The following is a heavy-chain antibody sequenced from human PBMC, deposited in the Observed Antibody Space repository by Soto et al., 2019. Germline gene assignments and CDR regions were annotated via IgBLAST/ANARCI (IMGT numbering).Heavy chain of an antibody. J-gene: IGHJ5*02. CDR3: ARDYDFWSGYSPSNWFDP. CDR2: ISGSSSYI. V-gene: IGHV3-21*01. D-gene: IGHD3-3*01. Sequence: LRLSCAASGFTFSSYSMNWVRQAPGKGLEWVSSISGSSSYIYYADSVKGRFTISRDNAKNSLFLHMNSLRAEDTAVYYYARDYDFWSGYSPSNWFDPWGQGTLVTVSS. CDR1: GFTFSSYS.